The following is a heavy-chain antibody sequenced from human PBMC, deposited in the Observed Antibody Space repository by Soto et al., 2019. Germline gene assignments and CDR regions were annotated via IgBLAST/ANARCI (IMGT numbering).Heavy chain of an antibody. CDR2: INAGNGNT. J-gene: IGHJ5*02. V-gene: IGHV1-3*01. CDR3: ARARADILTGYSLIWFDP. Sequence: SVKVSCKASGYTFTSYAMHWVRQAPGQRLEWMGWINAGNGNTKYSQKFQGRVTITRDTSASTAYMELSSLRSEDTAVYYCARARADILTGYSLIWFDPWGQGSSVTVSS. D-gene: IGHD3-9*01. CDR1: GYTFTSYA.